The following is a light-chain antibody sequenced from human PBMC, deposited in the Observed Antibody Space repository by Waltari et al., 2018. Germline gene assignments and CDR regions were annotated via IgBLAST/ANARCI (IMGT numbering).Light chain of an antibody. CDR2: GVS. J-gene: IGLJ2*01. CDR1: TSDHLAVSRY. V-gene: IGLV2-14*03. Sequence: QPALPHPSPVSGSPDQSFTIPCTGTTSDHLAVSRYLSWYHKHPGKAPKLISYGVSNRPSGVSTRFSGSRSGNTASLTISGLQAEDEADYYCSSYASSSSVVFGGGTKLTVL. CDR3: SSYASSSSVV.